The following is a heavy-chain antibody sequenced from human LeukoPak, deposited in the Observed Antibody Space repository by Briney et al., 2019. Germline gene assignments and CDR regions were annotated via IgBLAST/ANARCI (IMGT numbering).Heavy chain of an antibody. J-gene: IGHJ4*02. CDR3: ARLRLGESC. CDR1: GFTFDDYA. CDR2: ISSSSSYI. D-gene: IGHD3-16*01. V-gene: IGHV3-21*01. Sequence: GGSLRLSCAASGFTFDDYAMHWVRHAPGKGLEWVSSISSSSSYIYYADSVKGRFTISRDNAKNSLYLQMNSLRAEDTAVYYCARLRLGESCWGQGTLVTVSS.